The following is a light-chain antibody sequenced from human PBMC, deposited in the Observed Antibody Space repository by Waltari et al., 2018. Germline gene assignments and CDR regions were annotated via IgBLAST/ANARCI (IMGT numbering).Light chain of an antibody. CDR2: DTS. Sequence: DIVLTQSPATLSLSPGESATLSCRASQSVSIYLAWYQQKPGQAPRLLISDTSNRATGIPARFSASGSGTDFTLTISSLEPEDSAVYYCQHRANWPLTFGPGTKVDI. V-gene: IGKV3-11*01. CDR1: QSVSIY. CDR3: QHRANWPLT. J-gene: IGKJ3*01.